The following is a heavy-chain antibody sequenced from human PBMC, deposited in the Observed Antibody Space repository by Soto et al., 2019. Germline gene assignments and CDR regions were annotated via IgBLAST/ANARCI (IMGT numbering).Heavy chain of an antibody. Sequence: SETLSLTCAVYGGSFSGYYWSWIRQPPGKGLEWIGEINHSGSTNYNPSLKSRVTISVDTSKNQFSLKLSSVTAADTAVYYCARIRLGGLPIYYYYYGMDVWGQGTTVTVSS. D-gene: IGHD3-16*01. CDR1: GGSFSGYY. CDR3: ARIRLGGLPIYYYYYGMDV. CDR2: INHSGST. J-gene: IGHJ6*02. V-gene: IGHV4-34*01.